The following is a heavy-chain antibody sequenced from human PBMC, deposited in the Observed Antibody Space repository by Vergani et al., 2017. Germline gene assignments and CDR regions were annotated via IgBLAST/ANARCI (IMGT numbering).Heavy chain of an antibody. Sequence: QVQLVQSGAEVKKPGASVKVSCKASGYTFTSYYMHWVRQAPGQGLEWMGIINPSGGSTSYAQKFQGRVTMTRDTATSTVDMELSSRRSEDTAVYDCARMGLWFGDLGPFDYWGQGTLVTVSS. CDR3: ARMGLWFGDLGPFDY. CDR1: GYTFTSYY. D-gene: IGHD3-10*01. J-gene: IGHJ4*02. CDR2: INPSGGST. V-gene: IGHV1-46*01.